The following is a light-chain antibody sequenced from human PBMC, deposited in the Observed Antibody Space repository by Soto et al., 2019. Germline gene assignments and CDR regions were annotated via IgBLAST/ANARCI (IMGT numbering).Light chain of an antibody. V-gene: IGKV3-15*01. Sequence: EIVMTQSPATLSVSPGERATLSCRASQRVNSNLAWYQQKPGQAPRLLIYGASTRVTGVPSRFNGSGSGTEFTLTISSLQSEDFAVYYCQHYNDWPFFGPGTKVDIK. CDR1: QRVNSN. J-gene: IGKJ3*01. CDR2: GAS. CDR3: QHYNDWPF.